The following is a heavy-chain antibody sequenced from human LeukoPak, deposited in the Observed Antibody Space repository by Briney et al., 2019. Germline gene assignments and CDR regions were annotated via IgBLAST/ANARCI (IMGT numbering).Heavy chain of an antibody. CDR2: ISNSGST. V-gene: IGHV4-59*11. CDR1: GGSISSHY. Sequence: SETLSLTCTVSGGSISSHYWTWIRQSPVKGLEWIGDISNSGSTSYNPSLKSRVTISIDTSKNQFSLKLSSVTAADTAVYYCARDRGDGDYVDYWGQGTLVTVSS. CDR3: ARDRGDGDYVDY. D-gene: IGHD4-17*01. J-gene: IGHJ4*02.